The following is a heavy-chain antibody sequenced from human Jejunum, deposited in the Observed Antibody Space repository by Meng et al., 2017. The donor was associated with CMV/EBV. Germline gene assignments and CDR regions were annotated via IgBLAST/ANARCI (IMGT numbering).Heavy chain of an antibody. V-gene: IGHV1-46*01. D-gene: IGHD3-16*01. CDR2: INPSDGDV. CDR3: ASLGPWNPPGYYYHLDV. Sequence: TFSNYYIHWVRQAPGQGLEWMGIINPSDGDVSYAQRFHGRVTMTRETSTNTVNMELSSLTSEDTAVYYCASLGPWNPPGYYYHLDVWGQGTTVTVSS. CDR1: TFSNYY. J-gene: IGHJ6*02.